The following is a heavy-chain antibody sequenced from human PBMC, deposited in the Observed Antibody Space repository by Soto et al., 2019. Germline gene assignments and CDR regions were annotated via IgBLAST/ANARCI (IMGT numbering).Heavy chain of an antibody. Sequence: PSETLSLTFTVSGCSISSGGYYLSWIRQHPGKGLECIVYIYYTGITSYNPSLKSRVTMSVDTSKNQFSLTLSSVTAADTAVYYCERAQTTFGVLTVFDFWGHGTLVTVSS. V-gene: IGHV4-31*03. CDR2: IYYTGIT. D-gene: IGHD3-3*01. J-gene: IGHJ4*01. CDR1: GCSISSGGYY. CDR3: ERAQTTFGVLTVFDF.